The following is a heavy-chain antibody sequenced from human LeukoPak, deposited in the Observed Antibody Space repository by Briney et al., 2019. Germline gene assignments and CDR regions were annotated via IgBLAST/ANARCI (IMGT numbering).Heavy chain of an antibody. J-gene: IGHJ6*04. CDR3: ATRNVVSFYYGMDV. V-gene: IGHV1-18*04. Sequence: ASVKVSCKASGYTFTSYGISWVRQAPGQGLEWMGWISTYNGNTDYAQKLQGRVTTTTDTSTSTAYMELRSLRSDDTAVYYCATRNVVSFYYGMDVWGKGTTVAVSS. CDR2: ISTYNGNT. D-gene: IGHD2/OR15-2a*01. CDR1: GYTFTSYG.